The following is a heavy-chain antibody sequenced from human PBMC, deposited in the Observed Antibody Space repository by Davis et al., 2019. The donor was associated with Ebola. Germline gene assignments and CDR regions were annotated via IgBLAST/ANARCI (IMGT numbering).Heavy chain of an antibody. V-gene: IGHV1-18*04. CDR3: ATGEFRGYSYGTGFN. CDR2: INPHNGNT. CDR1: GYTFTNYG. D-gene: IGHD5-18*01. J-gene: IGHJ4*02. Sequence: AASVKVSCKASGYTFTNYGITWVRQAPGQGLEWMGWINPHNGNTNYAQNVQGRVIMTSDTATTTAYMELSSLRSEDTALYFCATGEFRGYSYGTGFNWGQGTRVTVSS.